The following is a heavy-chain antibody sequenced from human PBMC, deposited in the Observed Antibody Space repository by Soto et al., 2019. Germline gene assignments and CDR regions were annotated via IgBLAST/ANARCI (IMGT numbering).Heavy chain of an antibody. CDR3: AKDMLWFGESPDY. CDR2: ISGSGGST. CDR1: GFTFSSYA. V-gene: IGHV3-23*01. D-gene: IGHD3-10*01. Sequence: EVQLLESGGGLVQPGGSLRLSCAASGFTFSSYAMSWVRQAPGKGLEWVSAISGSGGSTYYADSVKGRFTISRDNSKNTLSLQMISLRAEDTAVYYCAKDMLWFGESPDYWGQGTLVTVSS. J-gene: IGHJ4*02.